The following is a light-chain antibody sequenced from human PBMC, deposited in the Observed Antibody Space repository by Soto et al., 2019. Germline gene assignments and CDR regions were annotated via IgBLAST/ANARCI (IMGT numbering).Light chain of an antibody. CDR1: KLGEKY. V-gene: IGLV3-1*01. J-gene: IGLJ2*01. CDR3: QAWDSSTVI. CDR2: QDR. Sequence: SYELTQPPSVSVSPGQTASITCSGDKLGEKYASWYQQKPGQSPVLVIYQDRKRPSGIPERFSGSNSGNTATLTISGTQAMDEAVYYCQAWDSSTVIFGGVTKLTVL.